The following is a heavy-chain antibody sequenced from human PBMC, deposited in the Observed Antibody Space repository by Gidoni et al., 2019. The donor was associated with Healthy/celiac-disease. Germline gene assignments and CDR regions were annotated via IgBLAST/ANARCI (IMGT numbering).Heavy chain of an antibody. Sequence: QVQLVQSGAEVKKPGASVKVSGKASGYTFTGYDMHWVRKAPGQGLEWMGWINPNSGGTNHAQKFQGRVTMTRDTSISTAYMELSRLRSDDTAVYYCARDFCCSSTGRELETDVWGQGTTVTVSS. CDR1: GYTFTGYD. CDR3: ARDFCCSSTGRELETDV. V-gene: IGHV1-2*02. CDR2: INPNSGGT. J-gene: IGHJ6*02. D-gene: IGHD2-2*01.